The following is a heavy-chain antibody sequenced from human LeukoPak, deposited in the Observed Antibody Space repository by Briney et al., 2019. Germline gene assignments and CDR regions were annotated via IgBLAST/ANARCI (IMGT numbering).Heavy chain of an antibody. D-gene: IGHD3-9*01. J-gene: IGHJ6*03. CDR3: ARGPELRYFDWLLPSHYYYYYMDV. CDR2: MNPNSGNT. Sequence: ASVKVSCKASGYTFTSYYMHWVRQAPGQGLEWMGWMNPNSGNTGYAQKFQGRVTMTRNTSISTAYMELSSLRSEDTAVYYCARGPELRYFDWLLPSHYYYYYMDVWGKGTTVTISS. CDR1: GYTFTSYY. V-gene: IGHV1-8*02.